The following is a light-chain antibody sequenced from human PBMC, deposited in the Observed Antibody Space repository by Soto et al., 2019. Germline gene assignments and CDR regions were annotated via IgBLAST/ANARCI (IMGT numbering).Light chain of an antibody. V-gene: IGKV3-15*01. Sequence: GMTQSPATLSVSPGERATLSCRASQTVNSNLAWYQQKPGQAPRLLIYGASTRATGIPARFSGSGSGTEFTLTISSLQSEDFAVYYCQQYNNWPRTFGQGTKVDIK. CDR3: QQYNNWPRT. CDR1: QTVNSN. J-gene: IGKJ1*01. CDR2: GAS.